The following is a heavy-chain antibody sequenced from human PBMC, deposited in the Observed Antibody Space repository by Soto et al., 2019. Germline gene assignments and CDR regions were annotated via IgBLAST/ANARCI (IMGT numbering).Heavy chain of an antibody. J-gene: IGHJ5*02. CDR3: ARGRGYSYGYWFDP. V-gene: IGHV4-34*01. Sequence: QVQLQQWGAGLLKPSETLSLTCAVYGGSFSGYYWSWIRQPPGKGLEWIGEINHSGSTNYNPSIKSRVTISVDTSKNQFSLKLSSVTAADTAVYYCARGRGYSYGYWFDPWGQGTLVTVSS. CDR1: GGSFSGYY. D-gene: IGHD5-18*01. CDR2: INHSGST.